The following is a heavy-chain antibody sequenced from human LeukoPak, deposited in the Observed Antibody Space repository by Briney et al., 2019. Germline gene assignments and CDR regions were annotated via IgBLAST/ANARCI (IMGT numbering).Heavy chain of an antibody. J-gene: IGHJ4*02. CDR3: ARGWRSVQSNQISPFDS. D-gene: IGHD5-24*01. V-gene: IGHV1-18*01. Sequence: GASVKVSCKASGYAFTDYGIGWVRQAPGQGLEWLGWISGYTGTTNYEQNLQGRVTMTTDPATSTAYMELRSLTSDDTAVYYCARGWRSVQSNQISPFDSWGLGTLVTVSS. CDR2: ISGYTGTT. CDR1: GYAFTDYG.